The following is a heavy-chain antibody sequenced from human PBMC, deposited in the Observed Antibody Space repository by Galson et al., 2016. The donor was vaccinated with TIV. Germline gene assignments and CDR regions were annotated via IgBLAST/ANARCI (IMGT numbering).Heavy chain of an antibody. Sequence: QSGAEVKKPGESLKISCEASGYSFATYWIAWVRQKPGKGLEWMGIVYPDDSDTTYNPSFQGQVTFSADKSVNTAFLQWSSLEASDTAMYYCARRGPRCGKFDYLGQGTPVTVSS. D-gene: IGHD2-15*01. CDR2: VYPDDSDT. V-gene: IGHV5-51*01. CDR1: GYSFATYW. CDR3: ARRGPRCGKFDY. J-gene: IGHJ4*02.